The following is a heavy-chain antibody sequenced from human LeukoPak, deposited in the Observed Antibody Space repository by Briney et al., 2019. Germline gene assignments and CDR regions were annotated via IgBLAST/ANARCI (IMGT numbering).Heavy chain of an antibody. J-gene: IGHJ6*03. CDR2: VNHSGST. Sequence: SETLSLTCAVYGGSFSGYYWSWIRQPPGKGLEWMGEVNHSGSTNYNPSLKSRVTISVDTSKNQFSLKLSSVTAADTAVYYCARERSYFDWLHISIYYYYMDVWGKGTTVTVSS. D-gene: IGHD3-9*01. CDR1: GGSFSGYY. V-gene: IGHV4-34*01. CDR3: ARERSYFDWLHISIYYYYMDV.